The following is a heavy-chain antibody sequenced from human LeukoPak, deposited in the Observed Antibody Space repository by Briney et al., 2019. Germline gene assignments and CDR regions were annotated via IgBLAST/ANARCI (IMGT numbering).Heavy chain of an antibody. CDR3: ARDDSIAAAGTFSDY. Sequence: GGSLRLSCAASGFTFSSYSMNWVRQAPGKGLEWVSSISSSSSYIYYADSVKGRFTISRDNAKNSLYLQMNSLRAEDTAVYYCARDDSIAAAGTFSDYWGRGTLVTVSS. CDR1: GFTFSSYS. CDR2: ISSSSSYI. V-gene: IGHV3-21*01. J-gene: IGHJ4*02. D-gene: IGHD6-13*01.